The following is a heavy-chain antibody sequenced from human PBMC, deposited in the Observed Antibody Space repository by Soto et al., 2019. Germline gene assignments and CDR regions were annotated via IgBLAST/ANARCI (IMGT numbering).Heavy chain of an antibody. CDR2: IYHSGST. CDR1: GVSISGTNW. V-gene: IGHV4-4*02. CDR3: ARRRDALLDA. D-gene: IGHD2-2*01. Sequence: QVQLQESGPGLVKPSGTLSLTCAVSGVSISGTNWWTWVRQSPGKGLEWIGDIYHSGSTSYIPSLKSRLTTSVDKSKNQSSLKLTSVTAADSAVYYCARRRDALLDAWGQGTLVTVSS. J-gene: IGHJ5*02.